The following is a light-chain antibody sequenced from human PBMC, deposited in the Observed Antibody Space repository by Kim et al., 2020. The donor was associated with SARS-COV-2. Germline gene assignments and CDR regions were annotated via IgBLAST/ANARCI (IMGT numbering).Light chain of an antibody. Sequence: ASVGERATITCRASQSISSWLAWYQQKPGRAPKLLIHKASYLESGVPARFSGSGSGTEFALTISSLQPDDFATYSCQQYYDYPLTFGGGTKVDIK. CDR1: QSISSW. V-gene: IGKV1-5*03. J-gene: IGKJ4*01. CDR2: KAS. CDR3: QQYYDYPLT.